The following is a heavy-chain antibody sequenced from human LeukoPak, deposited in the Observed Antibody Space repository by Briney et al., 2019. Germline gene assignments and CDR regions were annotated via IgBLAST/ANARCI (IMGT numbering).Heavy chain of an antibody. CDR3: ASPVVTLYYFDY. CDR2: IYYSGST. D-gene: IGHD4-23*01. V-gene: IGHV4-31*03. Sequence: SETLSLTCTVSGGSISSGGYYWSWIRQHPGKGLEWIGYIYYSGSTYYNPSLKSRVTISVDTSKNQFSLKLSSVTAADTAVYYCASPVVTLYYFDYWGQGTLVTVSS. CDR1: GGSISSGGYY. J-gene: IGHJ4*02.